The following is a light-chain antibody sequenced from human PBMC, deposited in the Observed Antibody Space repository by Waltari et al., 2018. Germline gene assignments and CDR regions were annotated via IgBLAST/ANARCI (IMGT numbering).Light chain of an antibody. CDR3: CSYAGSNTWV. CDR1: SSDVGTYDL. J-gene: IGLJ2*01. V-gene: IGLV2-23*02. CDR2: DVS. Sequence: QSALTQPASVSGSPGQSITISCTGTSSDVGTYDLVSWYQQHPGKAPKPMIYDVSKRPSGVSNRFSGSKSGNTASLTIYGLQAEDEAEYYCCSYAGSNTWVFGGGTKLTVL.